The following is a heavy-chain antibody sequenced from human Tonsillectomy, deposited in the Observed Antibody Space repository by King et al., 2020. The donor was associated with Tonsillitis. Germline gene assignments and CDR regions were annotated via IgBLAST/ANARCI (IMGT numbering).Heavy chain of an antibody. V-gene: IGHV3-30*01. D-gene: IGHD3-22*01. Sequence: VQLVESGGGVVQPGKSLRLSCAASGFTFSSYAMHWVRQAPGKGLEWVAVISYDGSNKYYADSVKGRFTISRDNSKNTLYLQMNSLRAEDTAVYYCAREGGYDSSGYHYYYYYYMDVWGKGTTVTVSS. J-gene: IGHJ6*03. CDR1: GFTFSSYA. CDR3: AREGGYDSSGYHYYYYYYMDV. CDR2: ISYDGSNK.